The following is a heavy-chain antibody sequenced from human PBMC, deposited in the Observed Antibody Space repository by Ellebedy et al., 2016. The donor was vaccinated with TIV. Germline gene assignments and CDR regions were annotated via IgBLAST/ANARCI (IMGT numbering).Heavy chain of an antibody. V-gene: IGHV3-43*01. CDR3: AKDYDSGYRYYFDY. D-gene: IGHD5-12*01. CDR1: GFTFDDYS. Sequence: GGSLRLSXAASGFTFDDYSMHWVRQPPGKGLEWVSVISWDGRSTYYADPVKGRFTISRDNSKNSLYLQMNSLRSEDTALYYCAKDYDSGYRYYFDYWGLGTLVTVSS. J-gene: IGHJ4*02. CDR2: ISWDGRST.